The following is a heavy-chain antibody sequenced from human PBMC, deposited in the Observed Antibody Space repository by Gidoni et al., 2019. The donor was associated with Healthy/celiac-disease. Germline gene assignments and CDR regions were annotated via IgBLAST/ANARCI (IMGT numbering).Heavy chain of an antibody. CDR1: GGSFSGYY. D-gene: IGHD6-19*01. V-gene: IGHV4-34*01. J-gene: IGHJ4*02. CDR3: ARGGPASGWYFDY. Sequence: QVQLQQWGAGLLKPSETLSLTCAVYGGSFSGYYWSWIRQPPGKGLEWIGEINHSGSTNYNPSLKSRVTISVDTSKNQFSLKLSSVTAADTAVYYCARGGPASGWYFDYWGQGTLVTVSS. CDR2: INHSGST.